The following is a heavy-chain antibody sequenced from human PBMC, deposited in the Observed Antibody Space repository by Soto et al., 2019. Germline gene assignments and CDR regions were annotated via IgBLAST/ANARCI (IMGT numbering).Heavy chain of an antibody. Sequence: ASVKVSGKAFGYTFTTYGINWVRQAPGQGLEWMGWVSPYNGDTTYAQKVQGRVTMTTDTSTRTAYLELGSLRSDDTAVYYCAREVGHMDVWGQGTTVTVSS. CDR2: VSPYNGDT. J-gene: IGHJ6*02. CDR1: GYTFTTYG. V-gene: IGHV1-18*04. CDR3: AREVGHMDV.